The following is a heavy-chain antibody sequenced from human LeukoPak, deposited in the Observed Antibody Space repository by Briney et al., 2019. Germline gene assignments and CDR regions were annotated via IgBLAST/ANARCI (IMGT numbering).Heavy chain of an antibody. J-gene: IGHJ4*02. D-gene: IGHD1/OR15-1a*01. CDR2: VYYSGST. CDR3: ARSIIGTRSKLDY. V-gene: IGHV4-59*08. Sequence: SETLSLTCTVSGGSISSYYWSWIRQPPGKGLEWIGYVYYSGSTNYNPSLKSRVTISVDTSKNHFSLKLSSVTAADTAVYSCARSIIGTRSKLDYWGQGTLVTVSS. CDR1: GGSISSYY.